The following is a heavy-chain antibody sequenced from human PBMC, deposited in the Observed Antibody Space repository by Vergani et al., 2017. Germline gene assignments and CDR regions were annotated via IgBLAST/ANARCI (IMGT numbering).Heavy chain of an antibody. CDR3: AKHFRGWGIDY. D-gene: IGHD3-16*01. Sequence: QVQLVESGGGVVQRGGSPRLSCATFGFPLSNYDMQWIRQGPGKGLEFVGFIQFDGSNQYYADSVKGRFTLSRDFSKNTLYLQMNSLRTDDTATYYCAKHFRGWGIDYGGQGTQVIVSS. CDR1: GFPLSNYD. CDR2: IQFDGSNQ. J-gene: IGHJ4*02. V-gene: IGHV3-30*02.